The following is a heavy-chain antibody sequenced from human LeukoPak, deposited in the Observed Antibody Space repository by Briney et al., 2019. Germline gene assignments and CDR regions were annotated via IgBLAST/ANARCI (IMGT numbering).Heavy chain of an antibody. CDR1: GFTFRTHG. CDR2: IWYDGSNK. V-gene: IGHV3-33*01. Sequence: GGSLRLSCVVSGFTFRTHGMHWVRQAPGKGLEWVAVIWYDGSNKYYADSVKGRFTISRDNSKNTLYLQMNSLRAEDTAVYYCARGGEYFQHWGQGTLVTVSS. J-gene: IGHJ1*01. CDR3: ARGGEYFQH.